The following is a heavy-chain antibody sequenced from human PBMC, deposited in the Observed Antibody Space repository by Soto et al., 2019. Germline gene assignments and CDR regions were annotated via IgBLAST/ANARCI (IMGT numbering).Heavy chain of an antibody. D-gene: IGHD3-3*02. CDR3: ARHISHLRYSSYAMEV. CDR1: GETFTYDF. J-gene: IGHJ6*01. CDR2: IYPGDSDT. V-gene: IGHV5-51*01. Sequence: PGDSLSICCKLAGETFTYDFSFLVRGLPGKGLEWMWIIYPGDSDTRYSPSFQGHVTIPVDKSTSTAYLQWNTLKASDTAMYYCARHISHLRYSSYAMEVWGQGPPV.